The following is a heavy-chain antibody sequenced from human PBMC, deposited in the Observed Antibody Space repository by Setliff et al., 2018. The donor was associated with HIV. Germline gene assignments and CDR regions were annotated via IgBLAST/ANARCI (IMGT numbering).Heavy chain of an antibody. Sequence: KPSETLSLTCTVSGGSLSSGYDYWTWIRQPAGKGLEWIGHIYSAGSTNYNPTPTSRVTMSVDMSKNQFSLKLMSVTAADMAVYYCVREYSGVYPDFSFYIDVWGKGTTVTVSS. V-gene: IGHV4-61*09. CDR1: GGSLSSGYDY. D-gene: IGHD5-12*01. CDR3: VREYSGVYPDFSFYIDV. J-gene: IGHJ6*03. CDR2: IYSAGST.